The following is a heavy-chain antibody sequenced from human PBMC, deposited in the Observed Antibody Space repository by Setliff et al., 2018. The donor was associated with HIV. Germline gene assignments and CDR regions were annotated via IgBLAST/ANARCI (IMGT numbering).Heavy chain of an antibody. V-gene: IGHV5-51*01. CDR1: RYSFTTYW. CDR2: VYPPDSET. D-gene: IGHD2-2*01. J-gene: IGHJ6*03. Sequence: GESLKISCKGSRYSFTTYWIAWVRQMPGKGLEWMAIVYPPDSETVYSPSFQGQVTISVDNSISTTFLQWSSLRASDTAVYYCSRASDPSHRMPPTNYYYYMDVWGKGTKVTVSS. CDR3: SRASDPSHRMPPTNYYYYMDV.